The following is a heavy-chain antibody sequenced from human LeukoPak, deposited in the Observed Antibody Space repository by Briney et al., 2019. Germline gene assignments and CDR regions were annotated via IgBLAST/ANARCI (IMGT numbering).Heavy chain of an antibody. CDR3: AREGRTSGEFDP. D-gene: IGHD3-3*01. J-gene: IGHJ5*02. Sequence: PSETLSLTCTVSGGSISSGDYYWTWIRQPPGKGLEWIGYIYYSGSTYYNPSLRSRSAISADTSKNQFSLKLTSVTAADTAVYYCAREGRTSGEFDPWGQGTLVTVSS. V-gene: IGHV4-30-4*08. CDR1: GGSISSGDYY. CDR2: IYYSGST.